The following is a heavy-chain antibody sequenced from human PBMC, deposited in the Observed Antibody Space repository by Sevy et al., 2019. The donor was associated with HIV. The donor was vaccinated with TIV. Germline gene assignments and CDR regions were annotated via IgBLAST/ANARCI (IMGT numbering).Heavy chain of an antibody. CDR2: IKQDGSGK. J-gene: IGHJ6*02. CDR1: GFTFSSYW. V-gene: IGHV3-7*01. CDR3: ARVYDIVVVVAEGSYGMDV. Sequence: GGSLRLSCAASGFTFSSYWMSWVRQAPGKGLEWVANIKQDGSGKYYVDSVKGRFTISRDNAKNSLYLQMNSLRAEDTAVYYCARVYDIVVVVAEGSYGMDVWGQGTTVTVSS. D-gene: IGHD2-15*01.